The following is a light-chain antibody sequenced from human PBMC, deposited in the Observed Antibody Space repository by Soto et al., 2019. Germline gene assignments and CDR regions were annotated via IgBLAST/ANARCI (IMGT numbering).Light chain of an antibody. CDR3: SSYTTRSSHV. V-gene: IGLV2-14*01. Sequence: QSPVTHPASVSGSRGQSITISFTETSSDVVAYIYVSWYQQHPGKAPKLMIYDVTIRPSGVSYRFSGSKSGNTASLTISGLQDEDEADYYCSSYTTRSSHVFATGTRSPS. J-gene: IGLJ1*01. CDR1: SSDVVAYIY. CDR2: DVT.